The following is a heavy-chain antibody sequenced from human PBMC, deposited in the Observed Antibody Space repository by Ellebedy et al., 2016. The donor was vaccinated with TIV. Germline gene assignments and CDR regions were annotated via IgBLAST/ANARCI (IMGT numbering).Heavy chain of an antibody. CDR2: IYHSGST. J-gene: IGHJ6*02. D-gene: IGHD3-3*01. Sequence: GSLRLSCAVSGGSISSSNWWSWVRQPPGKGLEWIGEIYHSGSTNYNPSLKSRVTISVDKSKNQFSLKLSSVTAADTAVYYCARDTNYYGMDVWGQGTTVTVSS. CDR1: GGSISSSNW. CDR3: ARDTNYYGMDV. V-gene: IGHV4-4*02.